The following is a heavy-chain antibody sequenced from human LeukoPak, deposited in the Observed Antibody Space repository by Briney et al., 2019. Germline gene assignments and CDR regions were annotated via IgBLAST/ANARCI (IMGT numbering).Heavy chain of an antibody. D-gene: IGHD3-22*01. CDR3: ARSYYDSNSFDY. J-gene: IGHJ4*02. CDR2: IYWDEDK. Sequence: SGPTLVHPTQTLTLTCTFSGFSLSTSGVGVGWIRQPPGKALEWLALIYWDEDKRYSPSLKSRLTITKDTSKNRVALTMTNMDSVDTGTYYCARSYYDSNSFDYWGQGTLVTVSS. CDR1: GFSLSTSGVG. V-gene: IGHV2-5*02.